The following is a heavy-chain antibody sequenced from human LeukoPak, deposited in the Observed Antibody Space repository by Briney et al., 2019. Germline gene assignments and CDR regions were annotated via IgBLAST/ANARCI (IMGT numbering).Heavy chain of an antibody. Sequence: GGSLRLSCAASGFTVSSNYMSWVRQAPGKGLEWVSIIYSSGSTYYADSVKGRFTISRDNSKNTLYLQMNSLRAEDTAVYYCAKLSFGDAFDIWGQGTMVTVSS. V-gene: IGHV3-66*01. J-gene: IGHJ3*02. CDR2: IYSSGST. CDR3: AKLSFGDAFDI. CDR1: GFTVSSNY. D-gene: IGHD3-10*01.